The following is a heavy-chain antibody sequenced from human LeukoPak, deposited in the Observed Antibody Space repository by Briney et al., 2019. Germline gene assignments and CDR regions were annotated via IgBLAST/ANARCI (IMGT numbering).Heavy chain of an antibody. V-gene: IGHV3-23*01. CDR2: ISGSGYTT. CDR1: GFTFSRYG. D-gene: IGHD3-22*01. CDR3: AKARSGYDYQVEY. Sequence: GGSLRLSCAASGFTFSRYGINWVRQTPGKGLEWVATISGSGYTTYYADSVKGRLTISRDNSMNTLYLEMNNLRAEDTAVYYCAKARSGYDYQVEYWGQGTLVTVSS. J-gene: IGHJ4*02.